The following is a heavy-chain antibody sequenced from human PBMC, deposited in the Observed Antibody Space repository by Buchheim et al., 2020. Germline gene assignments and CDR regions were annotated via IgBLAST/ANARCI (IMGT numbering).Heavy chain of an antibody. CDR1: GFTFSSYA. CDR3: AKDWGKQQLVGWGDY. D-gene: IGHD6-13*01. CDR2: ISGSGGTT. Sequence: EVQLLESGGGLVQPGGSLRLSCGASGFTFSSYAMSWVRQAPGKGLEWVSGISGSGGTTYYADSVKGRFTISRDNSKNTLDLQMNSLRAEDTAVYYCAKDWGKQQLVGWGDYWGQGTL. V-gene: IGHV3-23*01. J-gene: IGHJ4*02.